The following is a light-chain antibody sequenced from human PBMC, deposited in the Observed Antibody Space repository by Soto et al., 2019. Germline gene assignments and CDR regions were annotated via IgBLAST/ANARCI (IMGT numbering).Light chain of an antibody. CDR3: QNYGGSWT. V-gene: IGKV3-20*01. CDR2: GAS. Sequence: EIVLTQSPGTLSLSPGERATLSCRASQSVSSIYVAWYQQKPGQAPRLVIYGASNRATGVPDRFSGSGSGTVFSLTISRLEPEDFAVYYCQNYGGSWTFGHGTKVEVK. CDR1: QSVSSIY. J-gene: IGKJ1*01.